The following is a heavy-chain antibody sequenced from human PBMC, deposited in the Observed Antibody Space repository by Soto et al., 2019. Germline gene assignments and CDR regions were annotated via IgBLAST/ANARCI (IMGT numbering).Heavy chain of an antibody. D-gene: IGHD2-8*01. CDR3: ARPRKYCTNGVCYPRGNSHYYYGMDV. CDR2: IIPIFGTA. V-gene: IGHV1-69*01. Sequence: QVQLVQSGAEVKKPGSSVKVSCKASGGTFSSYAISWVRQAPGQGLEWMGGIIPIFGTANYAQKFQGRVTITADESTSTAYMELSSLRSEDTAVYYCARPRKYCTNGVCYPRGNSHYYYGMDVWGQGTTVTVSS. J-gene: IGHJ6*02. CDR1: GGTFSSYA.